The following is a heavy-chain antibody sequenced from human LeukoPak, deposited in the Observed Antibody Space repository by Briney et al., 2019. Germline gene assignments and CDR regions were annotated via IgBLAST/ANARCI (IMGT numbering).Heavy chain of an antibody. V-gene: IGHV1-46*01. CDR2: INPSGGST. Sequence: ASVKVSCKASGGIFSTYGFHWVRQAPGQGLEWMGIINPSGGSTNYAQKFQGRVTMTRDTSTSTVYMELSSLRSEDTAVYYCAGGIAVASRFDPWGQGTLVTVSS. J-gene: IGHJ5*02. D-gene: IGHD6-19*01. CDR3: AGGIAVASRFDP. CDR1: GGIFSTYG.